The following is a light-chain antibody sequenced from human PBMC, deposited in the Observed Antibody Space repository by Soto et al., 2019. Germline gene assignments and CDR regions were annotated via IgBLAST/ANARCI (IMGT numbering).Light chain of an antibody. CDR2: DAP. J-gene: IGKJ4*01. V-gene: IGKV3-11*01. Sequence: EIVLTQSPATLSLSPGERATLSCRASQSVTTYLAWYQQKPGQAPRLLIYDAPNRATGIPARFSGSGSGTDFTLTISSLEPEDFAVYYCHQRTNWPLTFGGGTKVEIK. CDR1: QSVTTY. CDR3: HQRTNWPLT.